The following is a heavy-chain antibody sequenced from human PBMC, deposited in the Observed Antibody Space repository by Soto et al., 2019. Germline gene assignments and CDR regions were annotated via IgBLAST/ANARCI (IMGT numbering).Heavy chain of an antibody. J-gene: IGHJ4*02. D-gene: IGHD3-10*01. CDR1: GYTFTSYG. Sequence: ASVKVSCKASGYTFTSYGISWVRQAPGQGLEWMGWISAYNGNTNYAQKLQGRVTMTTDTSTSTAYMELRSLRSDDTAVYYCAREVWITMVRGVQNFDYWGQGTLVTVSS. CDR3: AREVWITMVRGVQNFDY. CDR2: ISAYNGNT. V-gene: IGHV1-18*01.